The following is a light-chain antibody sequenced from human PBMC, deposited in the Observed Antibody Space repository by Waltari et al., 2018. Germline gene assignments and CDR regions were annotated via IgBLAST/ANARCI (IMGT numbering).Light chain of an antibody. Sequence: QSALTQPRSVSGSPGQSVTISCTGTSSDVGGYNYVSWYQQHPGKAPKLMIYDVSKRPAWVPDGFSGSKSGNTASLTISVLQAEDEADYYCCSYAGSYTWVFGGGTKLTVL. V-gene: IGLV2-11*01. CDR2: DVS. CDR3: CSYAGSYTWV. J-gene: IGLJ3*02. CDR1: SSDVGGYNY.